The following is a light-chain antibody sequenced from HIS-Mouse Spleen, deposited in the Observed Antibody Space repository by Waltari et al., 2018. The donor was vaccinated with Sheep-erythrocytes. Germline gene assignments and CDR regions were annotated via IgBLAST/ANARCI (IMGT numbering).Light chain of an antibody. CDR3: NSRDSSGKV. CDR1: SLRSYY. J-gene: IGLJ2*01. Sequence: SSELTQDPAVSVALGQTVRITCQGDSLRSYYASWYQQKPGQAPVLVIYGKNNRPSGIPDRFSGSSSGNTASLTITGAQVEDEADYYCNSRDSSGKVFGGGTKLTVL. V-gene: IGLV3-19*01. CDR2: GKN.